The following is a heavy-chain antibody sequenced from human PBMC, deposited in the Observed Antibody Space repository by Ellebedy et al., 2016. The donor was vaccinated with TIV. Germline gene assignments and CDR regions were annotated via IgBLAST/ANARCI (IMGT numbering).Heavy chain of an antibody. CDR2: ISTYNGNT. J-gene: IGHJ6*02. CDR3: ARDLAAGKQYYYYYGMDA. Sequence: AASVKVSCKASGYTFTSYGISWVRQAPGQGLEWMGWISTYNGNTKYAQRLQGSVTMTTDTSTSTAYMELRSLRSDDTAVYYCARDLAAGKQYYYYYGMDAWGQGTTVTVSS. V-gene: IGHV1-18*04. CDR1: GYTFTSYG. D-gene: IGHD6-13*01.